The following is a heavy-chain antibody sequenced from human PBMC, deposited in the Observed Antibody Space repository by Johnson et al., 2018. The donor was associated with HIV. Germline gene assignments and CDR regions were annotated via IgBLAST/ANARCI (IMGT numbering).Heavy chain of an antibody. CDR2: ISGSGGST. Sequence: VQLVESGGVVVQPGGSLRLSCAASGFTFSSYWMHWVRQAPGKGLVWVSAISGSGGSTYYADSVKGRFTISRDNSKNTLYLQMNSLRAEYTAVYYCAKYYYDSGGPGIDAFDIWGQGTMVTVSS. CDR3: AKYYYDSGGPGIDAFDI. J-gene: IGHJ3*02. V-gene: IGHV3-23*04. CDR1: GFTFSSYW. D-gene: IGHD3-22*01.